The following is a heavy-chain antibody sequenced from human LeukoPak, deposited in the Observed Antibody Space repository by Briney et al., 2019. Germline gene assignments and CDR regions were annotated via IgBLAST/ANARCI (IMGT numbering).Heavy chain of an antibody. J-gene: IGHJ4*02. Sequence: PSETLSLTCTVSGGSISSDSYYWAWIRQPPGEGLEWIASIYYSGSTYYNPSLKSRVTISVDTSRNQFSLKLSSMTAADTAVYYCASLAVAGLSEGYWGQGTLVIVSS. CDR3: ASLAVAGLSEGY. D-gene: IGHD6-19*01. V-gene: IGHV4-39*01. CDR2: IYYSGST. CDR1: GGSISSDSYY.